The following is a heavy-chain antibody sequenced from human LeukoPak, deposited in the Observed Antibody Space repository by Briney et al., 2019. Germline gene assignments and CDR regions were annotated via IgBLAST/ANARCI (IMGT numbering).Heavy chain of an antibody. Sequence: PGGSLRLSCAASGFTFSSYWMSWVRQAPGKGLEWVANIKQDGREKYYVDSVKGRFTISRDNAKNSLYLQMNSLRAEDTAVYYCARSGYDSYYYYYYMDVWGKGTTVTVSS. CDR3: ARSGYDSYYYYYYMDV. J-gene: IGHJ6*03. CDR1: GFTFSSYW. V-gene: IGHV3-7*01. D-gene: IGHD5-12*01. CDR2: IKQDGREK.